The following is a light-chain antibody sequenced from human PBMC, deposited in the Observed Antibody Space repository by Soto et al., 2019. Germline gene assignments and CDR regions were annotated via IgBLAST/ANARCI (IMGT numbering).Light chain of an antibody. CDR1: QSVSSN. Sequence: EMVITQSPATLSLSPGERATRSCIASQSVSSNLAWYQQKPGQAPGLLIYDASSRATGIPARFSGSGSGTECTLTISSLQSEDFAVYYCQQYNNWPPFTFGQGTRLEIK. J-gene: IGKJ5*01. CDR3: QQYNNWPPFT. CDR2: DAS. V-gene: IGKV3D-15*01.